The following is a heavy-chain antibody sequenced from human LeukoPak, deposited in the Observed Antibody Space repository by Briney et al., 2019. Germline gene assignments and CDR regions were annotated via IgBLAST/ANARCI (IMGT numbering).Heavy chain of an antibody. Sequence: ASVKVSFKSSGYTFTSYGNSGVRQPPGQERAWMGWISAYNGNTNYAQKLQGRVTMATDTYTSTDYMELRSLRSDDTAVYYCARSRGIYCSGGSCYVDWFVPWGKGALVTVSS. V-gene: IGHV1-18*01. D-gene: IGHD2-15*01. CDR3: ARSRGIYCSGGSCYVDWFVP. CDR1: GYTFTSYG. J-gene: IGHJ5*02. CDR2: ISAYNGNT.